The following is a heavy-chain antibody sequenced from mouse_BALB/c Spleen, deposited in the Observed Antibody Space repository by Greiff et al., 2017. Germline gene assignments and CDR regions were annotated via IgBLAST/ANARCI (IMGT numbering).Heavy chain of an antibody. V-gene: IGHV5-17*02. CDR1: GFTFSSFG. J-gene: IGHJ4*01. Sequence: DVQLVESGGGLVQPGGSRKLSCAASGFTFSSFGMHWVRQAPEKGLEWVAYISSGSSTIYYADTVKGRFTISRDNPKNTLFLQMTSLRSEDTAMYYCARSPYDAMDYWGQGTSVTVSS. CDR3: ARSPYDAMDY. D-gene: IGHD6-5*01. CDR2: ISSGSSTI.